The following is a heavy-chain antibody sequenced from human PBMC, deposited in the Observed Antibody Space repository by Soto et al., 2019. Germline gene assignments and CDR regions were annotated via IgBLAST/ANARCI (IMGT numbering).Heavy chain of an antibody. Sequence: QVQLQESGPGLVKPSETLSLTCTVSGGSISSYYWSWIRQPPGKGLEWIGYIYYSGSTNYNPSLKSRVTISVDTSKNQFSRKLSSVTAADTAVYYCARDNTVTLRGWYYYGMDVWGQGTTVTVSS. CDR2: IYYSGST. D-gene: IGHD4-4*01. V-gene: IGHV4-59*01. CDR3: ARDNTVTLRGWYYYGMDV. CDR1: GGSISSYY. J-gene: IGHJ6*02.